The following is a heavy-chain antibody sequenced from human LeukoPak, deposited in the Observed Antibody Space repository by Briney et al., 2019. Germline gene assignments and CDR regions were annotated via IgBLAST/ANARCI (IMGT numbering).Heavy chain of an antibody. V-gene: IGHV3-21*01. CDR1: EFTFSSYT. D-gene: IGHD2-15*01. CDR2: ISSTSTYI. CDR3: ARGGGNFDY. J-gene: IGHJ4*02. Sequence: GGSLRLSCAASEFTFSSYTINWVRQAPGKGLEWVSSISSTSTYISYAGSVKGRFTISRDNAKNSLYLQMNSRRAEDTAVYYCARGGGNFDYWGQGTLVTVSP.